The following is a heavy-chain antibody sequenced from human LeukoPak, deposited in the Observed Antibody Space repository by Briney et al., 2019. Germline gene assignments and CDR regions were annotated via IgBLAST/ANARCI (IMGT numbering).Heavy chain of an antibody. D-gene: IGHD5-18*01. CDR2: ISTSSGTI. J-gene: IGHJ6*03. CDR3: ARVPSGYTLGFGYFYYYMDV. V-gene: IGHV3-48*04. Sequence: GGSLRLACAVSGFTFSNYGMTWVRQAPGKGLEWVSYISTSSGTIYYTDSVKGRFTISRDNAKSALYLQMSSLTAEDTGVYYCARVPSGYTLGFGYFYYYMDVWGKGTTVAVPS. CDR1: GFTFSNYG.